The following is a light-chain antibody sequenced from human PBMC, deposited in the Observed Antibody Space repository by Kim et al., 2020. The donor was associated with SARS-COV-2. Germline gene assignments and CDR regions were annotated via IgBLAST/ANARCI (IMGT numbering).Light chain of an antibody. V-gene: IGLV2-11*01. J-gene: IGLJ2*01. Sequence: QSALTQPRSVSGSPGQSVTISCTGTSSDVGGYNYVSWYQQHPDKAPKLMIYDVSKRPSGVPDRFSGSNSGNTSSLTVSGLQAEDEADYYCCSYAGSYTVVFGGGTQLTVL. CDR2: DVS. CDR3: CSYAGSYTVV. CDR1: SSDVGGYNY.